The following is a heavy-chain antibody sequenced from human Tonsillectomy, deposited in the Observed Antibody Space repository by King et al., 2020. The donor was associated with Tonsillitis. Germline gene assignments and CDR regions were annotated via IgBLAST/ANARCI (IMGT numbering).Heavy chain of an antibody. V-gene: IGHV4-34*01. CDR3: ARGWGYSYALTHFDY. CDR1: GGSFSNYY. J-gene: IGHJ4*02. Sequence: VQLQQWGAGLLKPSETLSLTCAVYGGSFSNYYWSWVRQPPGKGLEWIGEINHSGSTNYNPSLKSRVTISLDTSKKQVSLTLSSVTAADTAVYYCARGWGYSYALTHFDYWGQGTLVTVSS. D-gene: IGHD5-18*01. CDR2: INHSGST.